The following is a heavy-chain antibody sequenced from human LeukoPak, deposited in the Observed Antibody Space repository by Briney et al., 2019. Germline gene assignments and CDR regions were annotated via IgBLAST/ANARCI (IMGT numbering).Heavy chain of an antibody. V-gene: IGHV3-48*04. CDR1: GFTVSSYS. CDR3: AREATSGY. CDR2: ISRGTDTI. Sequence: PGGSLRPSCAASGFTVSSYSMNWVRQAPGKGLEWLSYISRGTDTIYYADSVKGRFTISRDNAKNSLYLQMTNLRAEDTAVYYCAREATSGYWGQGTLVTVSS. J-gene: IGHJ4*02.